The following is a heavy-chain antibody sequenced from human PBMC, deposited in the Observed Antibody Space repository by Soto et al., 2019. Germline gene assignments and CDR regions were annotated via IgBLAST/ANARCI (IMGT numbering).Heavy chain of an antibody. V-gene: IGHV3-7*03. CDR2: IKQDGSEK. J-gene: IGHJ4*02. Sequence: EVQLVESGGGLVQPGGSLRLSCAASEFTFSSYWMSWVRQAPGKGLEWVANIKQDGSEKYYVDSVKGRFTISRDNAKNSLYLQMNSLRAEDTAVYYCARDGVRGLRVYFDYWGQGTLVTVSS. CDR1: EFTFSSYW. CDR3: ARDGVRGLRVYFDY. D-gene: IGHD4-17*01.